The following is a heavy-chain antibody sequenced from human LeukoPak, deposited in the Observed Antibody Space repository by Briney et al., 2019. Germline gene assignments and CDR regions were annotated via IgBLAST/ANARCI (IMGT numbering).Heavy chain of an antibody. CDR2: INHSGST. D-gene: IGHD2-15*01. CDR3: ARGYCSGGSCYDSLDY. J-gene: IGHJ4*02. V-gene: IGHV4-34*01. Sequence: SGTLSLTCAVYGGTFSGYYWSWLRQPPGKGLEWIGEINHSGSTNYNPSLKSRVTISVDTSKNQFSLKLSTVTAADTAVYYCARGYCSGGSCYDSLDYWGQGTLVTVSS. CDR1: GGTFSGYY.